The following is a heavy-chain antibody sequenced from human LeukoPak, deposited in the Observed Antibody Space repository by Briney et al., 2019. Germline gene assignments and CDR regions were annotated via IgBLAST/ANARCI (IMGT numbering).Heavy chain of an antibody. D-gene: IGHD3-10*01. CDR3: ARRGGSLNYFDY. CDR2: IYPGDSDT. V-gene: IGHV5-51*01. J-gene: IGHJ4*02. CDR1: GYSFTNFW. Sequence: GESLKISCKGSGYSFTNFWIGWVRQMPGKGLEWMGIIYPGDSDTRYSPSFQGQVTMSADKSISTAYLQWSSLTASDTAIYYCARRGGSLNYFDYWGQRIPVTVSS.